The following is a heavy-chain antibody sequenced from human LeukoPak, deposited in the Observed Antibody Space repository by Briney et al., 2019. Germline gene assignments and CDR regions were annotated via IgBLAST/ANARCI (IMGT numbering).Heavy chain of an antibody. J-gene: IGHJ4*02. Sequence: GASVKVSCKASGYTFTGYYMHWVRQAPGQGLEWMGGIIPIFGTANYAQKFQGRVTITADESTSTAYMELSSLRSEDTAVYYCARAQQTTVTSFDYWGQGTLVTVSS. V-gene: IGHV1-69*13. CDR3: ARAQQTTVTSFDY. CDR2: IIPIFGTA. D-gene: IGHD4-17*01. CDR1: GYTFTGYY.